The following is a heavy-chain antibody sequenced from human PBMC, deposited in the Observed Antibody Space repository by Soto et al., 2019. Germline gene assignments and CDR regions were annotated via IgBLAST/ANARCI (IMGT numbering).Heavy chain of an antibody. D-gene: IGHD3-22*01. CDR1: GFTFSSYG. Sequence: GGSLRLSCAASGFTFSSYGMHWVRQAPGKGLEWVAVIWYDGSNKYYADSVKGRFTISRDNSKNTLYLQMNSLRAEDTAVYYCARDGVDSSGYYRKDYWGQGTLVTVSS. CDR2: IWYDGSNK. J-gene: IGHJ4*02. CDR3: ARDGVDSSGYYRKDY. V-gene: IGHV3-33*01.